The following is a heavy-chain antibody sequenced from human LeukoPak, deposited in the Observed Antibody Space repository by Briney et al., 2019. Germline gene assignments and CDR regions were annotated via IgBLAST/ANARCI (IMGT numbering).Heavy chain of an antibody. CDR3: AREGSFTKIRYFDL. CDR2: IKQDGSEN. V-gene: IGHV3-7*03. Sequence: GGSLRLSCAASGFTFSSYWMSWVRQAPGKGLEWVANIKQDGSENYYVDSVKGRFTISRDNAKNSLYLQINSLRAEDTAVYYCAREGSFTKIRYFDLWGRGTLVTVSS. J-gene: IGHJ2*01. D-gene: IGHD6-13*01. CDR1: GFTFSSYW.